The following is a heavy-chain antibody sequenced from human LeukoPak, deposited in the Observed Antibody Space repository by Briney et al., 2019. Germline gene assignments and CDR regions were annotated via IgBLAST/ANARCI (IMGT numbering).Heavy chain of an antibody. V-gene: IGHV3-21*01. Sequence: GSLRLSCAASGLTFSSYNMNWVRQAPGKGLEWVSFISSSSNYIYYTDSVKGRFTISRDNAKNSLFLQMNSLRAEDTAVYYCARKGSQWDFLVDSWGQGTLVTVSS. CDR1: GLTFSSYN. CDR3: ARKGSQWDFLVDS. J-gene: IGHJ4*02. D-gene: IGHD2/OR15-2a*01. CDR2: ISSSSNYI.